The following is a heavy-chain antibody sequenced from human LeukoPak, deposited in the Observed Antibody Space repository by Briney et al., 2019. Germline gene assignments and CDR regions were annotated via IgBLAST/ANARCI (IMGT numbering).Heavy chain of an antibody. V-gene: IGHV4-4*02. Sequence: PSGTLSLTCAVSGGSISSSNWWSWVRQPPGKGLEWIGEIYHSGSTNYNPSLKSRVTISVDKSKNQFSLKLSSVTAADTAVYYCARRPRGWSGYYNWFDPWGQGTLATVSS. CDR2: IYHSGST. D-gene: IGHD3-3*01. CDR3: ARRPRGWSGYYNWFDP. J-gene: IGHJ5*02. CDR1: GGSISSSNW.